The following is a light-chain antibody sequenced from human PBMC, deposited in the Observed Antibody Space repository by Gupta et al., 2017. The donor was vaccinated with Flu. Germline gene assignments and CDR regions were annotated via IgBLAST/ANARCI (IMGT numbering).Light chain of an antibody. CDR2: GAS. CDR3: QEYNNWPPMYT. J-gene: IGKJ2*01. V-gene: IGKV3-15*01. Sequence: ATLSCRASQSVTTNLAWYQQKPGQAPRLLIYGASTRATGIPARFSGSGSGTDFTLIISSLQSEDFAVYYCQEYNNWPPMYTFGPGTKLEIK. CDR1: QSVTTN.